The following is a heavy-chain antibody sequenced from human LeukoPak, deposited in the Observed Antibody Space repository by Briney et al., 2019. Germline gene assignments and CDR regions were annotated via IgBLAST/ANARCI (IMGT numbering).Heavy chain of an antibody. Sequence: GGSLTLSCRASGFISSSHWLTWVRQSAAKGPEWVANIKEDGSVKNYVDSVKGRFTISRDNTKNALYLQMTSLRADDTAVYFCARDSTWLLDYWGQGTLITVSS. CDR2: IKEDGSVK. J-gene: IGHJ4*02. V-gene: IGHV3-7*03. D-gene: IGHD6-19*01. CDR3: ARDSTWLLDY. CDR1: GFISSSHW.